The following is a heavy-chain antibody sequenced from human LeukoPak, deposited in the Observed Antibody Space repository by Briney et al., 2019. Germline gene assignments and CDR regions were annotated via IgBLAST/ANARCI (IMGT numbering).Heavy chain of an antibody. CDR3: ARETKWIQLWNH. CDR1: GYTFTGYY. V-gene: IGHV1-2*02. D-gene: IGHD5-18*01. J-gene: IGHJ5*02. Sequence: GAXVKVSCKASGYTFTGYYMHWVRQAPGQGLEWMGWINPNSGGTNYAQKFQGRVTMTRDTSISTAYMELSRLRSDDTAVYYCARETKWIQLWNHWGQGTLVTVSS. CDR2: INPNSGGT.